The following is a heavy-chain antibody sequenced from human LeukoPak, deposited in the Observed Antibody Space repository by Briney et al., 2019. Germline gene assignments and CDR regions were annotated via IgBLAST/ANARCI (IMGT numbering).Heavy chain of an antibody. J-gene: IGHJ6*02. CDR3: ARGYQGMDV. Sequence: PGGSLRLSCAASGFTFSSYAMHWVRQAPGKGLVWVSRINSDGSTTTYADSVKGRFTISRDNAKNTLYLQMHSLRAEDTAVYYCARGYQGMDVWGQGTTVTVSS. CDR1: GFTFSSYA. V-gene: IGHV3-74*01. D-gene: IGHD2-2*01. CDR2: INSDGSTT.